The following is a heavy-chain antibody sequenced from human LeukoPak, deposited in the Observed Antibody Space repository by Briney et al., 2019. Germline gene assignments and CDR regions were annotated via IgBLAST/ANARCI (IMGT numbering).Heavy chain of an antibody. J-gene: IGHJ4*02. CDR1: GGSISSSSYY. V-gene: IGHV4-39*07. D-gene: IGHD5-18*01. Sequence: PSETLSLTCTVSGGSISSSSYYWGWIRQPPGKGLEWIGNIYYTGSTCYNASLKSRVTMSEDTSKNQFSLKLSSVTAADTAVYYCALAMAATPPLDYFDYWGQGTLVTVSS. CDR2: IYYTGST. CDR3: ALAMAATPPLDYFDY.